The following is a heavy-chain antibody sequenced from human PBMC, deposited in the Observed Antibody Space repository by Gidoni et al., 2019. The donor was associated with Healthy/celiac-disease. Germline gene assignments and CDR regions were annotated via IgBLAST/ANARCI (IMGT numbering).Heavy chain of an antibody. CDR2: MSGSTSTI. Sequence: EVQLVESGGGQVQPGGSLRLSRAASASPFSTYSINWVRQAPGKGREWVSYMSGSTSTIYYADSVKGRFTISRDNAKNSLYLQRSSLRAEDTAVYYCARDLDSSGAYFDYWGQGTLVTVSS. CDR3: ARDLDSSGAYFDY. J-gene: IGHJ4*02. D-gene: IGHD3-22*01. CDR1: ASPFSTYS. V-gene: IGHV3-48*01.